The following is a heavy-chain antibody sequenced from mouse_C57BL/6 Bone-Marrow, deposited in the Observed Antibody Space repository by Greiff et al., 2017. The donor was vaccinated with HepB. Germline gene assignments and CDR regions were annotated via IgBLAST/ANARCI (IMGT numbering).Heavy chain of an antibody. Sequence: DVMLVESGGGLVQPGGSLKLSCAASGFTFSDYYMYWVRQTPEKRLEWVAYISNGGGSTYYPDTVKGRFTISRDNAKNTLYLQMSRLKSEDTAMYYCARSGYYYAMDYWGQGTSVTVSS. D-gene: IGHD4-1*01. V-gene: IGHV5-12*01. J-gene: IGHJ4*01. CDR1: GFTFSDYY. CDR2: ISNGGGST. CDR3: ARSGYYYAMDY.